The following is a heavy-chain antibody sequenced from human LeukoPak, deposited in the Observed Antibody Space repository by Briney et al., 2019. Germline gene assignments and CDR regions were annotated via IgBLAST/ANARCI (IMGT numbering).Heavy chain of an antibody. J-gene: IGHJ4*02. CDR2: INPSGGST. CDR3: ARFPLRRYYFDY. V-gene: IGHV1-46*01. D-gene: IGHD4-23*01. CDR1: GCTFTSYY. Sequence: ASVKVSCKASGCTFTSYYMHWVRQAPGQGLEWMGIINPSGGSTSYAQKFQGRVTMTRDTPTSTVYMELSSLRSEDTAVYYCARFPLRRYYFDYWGQGTLVTVSS.